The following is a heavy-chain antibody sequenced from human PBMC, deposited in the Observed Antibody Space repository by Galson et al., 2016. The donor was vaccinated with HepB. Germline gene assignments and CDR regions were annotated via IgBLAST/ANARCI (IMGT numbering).Heavy chain of an antibody. V-gene: IGHV3-48*02. CDR2: ISSGSSAI. D-gene: IGHD1-14*01. J-gene: IGHJ4*02. CDR1: GFTFSGSN. CDR3: ARDGNHGYDMDY. Sequence: SLRLSCAASGFTFSGSNMDWVRQAPGKGLEWVSYISSGSSAIYYADSVKGRFTISRDNAKNSLYLQMNSLRDEDTAIYFCARDGNHGYDMDYWGQGTLVTVSS.